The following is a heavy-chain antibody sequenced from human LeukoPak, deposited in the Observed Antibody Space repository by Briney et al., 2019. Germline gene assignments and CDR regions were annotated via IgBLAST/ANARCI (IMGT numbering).Heavy chain of an antibody. CDR2: ISYDGTNE. V-gene: IGHV3-30-3*01. D-gene: IGHD3-22*01. J-gene: IGHJ4*02. CDR1: GFTFSSYA. CDR3: ARNRGATGYYWVDY. Sequence: GGSLRLSCSASGFTFSSYAMHWVRQAPGKGLEWVAVISYDGTNEYYADSVKGRFTISRDNSKNTLYLQMNSLRAEDTAVYYCARNRGATGYYWVDYWGQGTLVSVSS.